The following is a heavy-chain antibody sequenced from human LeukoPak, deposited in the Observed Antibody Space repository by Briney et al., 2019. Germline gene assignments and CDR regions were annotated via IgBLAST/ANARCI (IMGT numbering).Heavy chain of an antibody. V-gene: IGHV4-34*01. D-gene: IGHD6-13*01. CDR1: GFTFDDYA. CDR3: ARGYSSSWRRENAFDI. Sequence: GSLRLSCAASGFTFDDYAMHWIRQPPGKGLEWIGEINHSGSTNYNPSLKSRVTISVDTSKNQFSLKLSSVTAADTAVYYCARGYSSSWRRENAFDIWGQGTMVTVSS. CDR2: INHSGST. J-gene: IGHJ3*02.